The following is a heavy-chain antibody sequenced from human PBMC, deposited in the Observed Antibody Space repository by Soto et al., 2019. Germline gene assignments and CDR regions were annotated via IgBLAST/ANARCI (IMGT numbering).Heavy chain of an antibody. V-gene: IGHV1-69*02. CDR3: AREYCSSTSCYRDY. J-gene: IGHJ4*02. CDR1: GGTFSSYT. Sequence: QVQLVQSGAEVKKPGSSVKVSCKASGGTFSSYTISWVRQAPGQGLEWTGRIIPILGIANYAQKCQCRVTITADKSTSTAYMELSSLRSEDTAVYYCAREYCSSTSCYRDYWGQGTLVTVSS. D-gene: IGHD2-2*02. CDR2: IIPILGIA.